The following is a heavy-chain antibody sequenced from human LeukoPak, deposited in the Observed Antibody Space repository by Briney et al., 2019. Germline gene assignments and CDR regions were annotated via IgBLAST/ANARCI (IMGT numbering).Heavy chain of an antibody. Sequence: ASAKVSCKASGYTFTSYDINWVRQATGQGLEWMGWMKSNSGNTGYAKKFQGRVTMTRNTSISTAYMEMNSLRSEDTAVYYCARGINAMDVWGQGTTVTVSS. J-gene: IGHJ6*02. CDR2: MKSNSGNT. CDR1: GYTFTSYD. V-gene: IGHV1-8*01. CDR3: ARGINAMDV.